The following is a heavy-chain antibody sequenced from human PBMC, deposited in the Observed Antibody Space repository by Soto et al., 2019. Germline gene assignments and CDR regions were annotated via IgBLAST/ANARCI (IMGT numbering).Heavy chain of an antibody. V-gene: IGHV4-30-2*06. CDR1: GGSISSGGYS. Sequence: SETLSLTCAVSGGSISSGGYSWSWIRQSPEKGLEWIGCIYPTGTTYYHPSLKSRVTISVDTSRNQFSLNLTSVTAADTAVYYCATPPRGPPPRGFLWGKGTRFTVSS. CDR3: ATPPRGPPPRGFL. J-gene: IGHJ6*04. D-gene: IGHD1-26*01. CDR2: IYPTGTT.